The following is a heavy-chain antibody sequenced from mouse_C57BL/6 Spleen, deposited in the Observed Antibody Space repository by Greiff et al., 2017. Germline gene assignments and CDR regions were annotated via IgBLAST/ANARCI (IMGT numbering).Heavy chain of an antibody. V-gene: IGHV1-55*01. Sequence: QVQLQQPGAELVKPGASVKMSCKASGYPFTSYWITWVKQRPGQGLEWIGDIYPGSGSTNYNAKLKSKVTLTVDTSSSTAYMQLSSLTSEDSAVYYCARPLTTVVAPYAMDYWGQGTSVTVSS. CDR3: ARPLTTVVAPYAMDY. CDR1: GYPFTSYW. CDR2: IYPGSGST. D-gene: IGHD1-1*01. J-gene: IGHJ4*01.